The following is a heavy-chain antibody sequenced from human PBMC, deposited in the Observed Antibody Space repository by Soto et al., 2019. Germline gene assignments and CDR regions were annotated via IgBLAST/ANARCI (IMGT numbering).Heavy chain of an antibody. J-gene: IGHJ3*02. V-gene: IGHV4-34*01. CDR3: ARHAGLIAAAGTIGADDAFDI. CDR2: INHSGST. CDR1: GGSFSGYY. D-gene: IGHD6-13*01. Sequence: SETLSLTCAVYGGSFSGYYWSWIRQPPGKGLEWIGEINHSGSTNYNPSLKSRVTISVDTSKNQFSLKLSSVTAADTAVYYCARHAGLIAAAGTIGADDAFDIWGQGTMVTVSS.